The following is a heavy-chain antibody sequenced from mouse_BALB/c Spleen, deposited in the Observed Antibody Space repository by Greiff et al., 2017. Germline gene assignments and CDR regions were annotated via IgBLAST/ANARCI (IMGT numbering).Heavy chain of an antibody. V-gene: IGHV5-6-5*01. CDR1: GFTFSSYA. Sequence: VQLKESGGGLVKPGGSLKLSCAASGFTFSSYAMSWVRQTPEKRLEWVASISSGGSTYYPDSVKGRFTISRDNARNILYLQMSSLRSEDTAMYYCARGPYGYDDAMDYWGQGTSVTVSS. D-gene: IGHD2-2*01. J-gene: IGHJ4*01. CDR2: ISSGGST. CDR3: ARGPYGYDDAMDY.